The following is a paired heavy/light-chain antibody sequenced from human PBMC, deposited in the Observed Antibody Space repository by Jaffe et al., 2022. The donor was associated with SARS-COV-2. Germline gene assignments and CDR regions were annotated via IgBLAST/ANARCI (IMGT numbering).Heavy chain of an antibody. CDR2: IYYSGST. CDR1: GASISSNAYY. J-gene: IGHJ4*02. CDR3: ARHASSGWYFHFDY. D-gene: IGHD6-19*01. Sequence: QLQLQESGPGLVKPSETLSLTCTVSGASISSNAYYWGWVRQPPGRGLEWIGTIYYSGSTYFNPSLKSRVTISVDTSKNHFSLKLSSVTAADTAVYFCARHASSGWYFHFDYWGQGTLVTVSS. V-gene: IGHV4-39*01.
Light chain of an antibody. J-gene: IGLJ3*02. CDR1: SSNIGSNT. CDR2: SNN. CDR3: AAWDDSLNGLWV. Sequence: QSVLTQPPSASGTPGQRVTISCSGSSSNIGSNTVNWYQQLPGTAPKLLIHSNNQRPSGVPDRFSGSKSGTSASLAISGLQSEDEADYYCAAWDDSLNGLWVFGGGTKLTVL. V-gene: IGLV1-44*01.